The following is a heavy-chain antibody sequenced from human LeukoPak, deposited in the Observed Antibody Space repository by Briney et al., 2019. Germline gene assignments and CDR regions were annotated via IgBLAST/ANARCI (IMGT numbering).Heavy chain of an antibody. V-gene: IGHV1-18*01. CDR3: ARWHNYCSSTSCYKKGPYYFDY. Sequence: ASVKVCCKSSGYTFTSYGISWVRQAPGQGLEWMGWISAYNGNTNYAQKLQGRVTMTTDTSTSTAYMELRSLRSDDTAVYYCARWHNYCSSTSCYKKGPYYFDYWGQGTLVTVSS. CDR1: GYTFTSYG. D-gene: IGHD2-2*02. J-gene: IGHJ4*02. CDR2: ISAYNGNT.